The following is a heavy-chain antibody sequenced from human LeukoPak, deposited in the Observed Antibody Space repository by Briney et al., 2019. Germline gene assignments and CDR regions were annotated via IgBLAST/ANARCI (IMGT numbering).Heavy chain of an antibody. Sequence: GASVKVSCKASGYTFTSYGISWVRQAPGQGLEWMGWISAYSGNTNYAQKLQGRITVTTETSTSTAYMELRSLRSDDTAVYYCARVGAAPGHFDYWGQGTQLTVSS. CDR2: ISAYSGNT. CDR1: GYTFTSYG. V-gene: IGHV1-18*01. J-gene: IGHJ4*02. D-gene: IGHD6-13*01. CDR3: ARVGAAPGHFDY.